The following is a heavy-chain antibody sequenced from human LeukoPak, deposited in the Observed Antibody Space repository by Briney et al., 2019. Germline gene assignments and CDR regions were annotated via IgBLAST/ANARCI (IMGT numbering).Heavy chain of an antibody. CDR3: ARRGRYDSSGTTDYFDY. CDR1: GYSISSGYY. V-gene: IGHV4-38-2*02. Sequence: SETLPLTCTVSGYSISSGYYWGWIRQPPGKGLEWIGSIYHSGSTYYNPSLKSRVTISVDTSKNQFSLKLSSVTAADTAVYYCARRGRYDSSGTTDYFDYWGQGTLVTVSS. D-gene: IGHD3-22*01. J-gene: IGHJ4*02. CDR2: IYHSGST.